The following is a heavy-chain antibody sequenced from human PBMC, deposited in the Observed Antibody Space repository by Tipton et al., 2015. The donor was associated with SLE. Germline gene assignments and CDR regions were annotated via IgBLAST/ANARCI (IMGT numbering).Heavy chain of an antibody. Sequence: SLRLSCAASGFTFDDYAMHWVRQAPGKGLEWVAVISYDGSNKYYADSVKGRFTISRDNSKNTLYLQMNSLRAEDTAVYYCARRVIATDFDYWGQGTLVTVSS. V-gene: IGHV3-30*04. CDR3: ARRVIATDFDY. CDR1: GFTFDDYA. CDR2: ISYDGSNK. J-gene: IGHJ4*02. D-gene: IGHD2-21*01.